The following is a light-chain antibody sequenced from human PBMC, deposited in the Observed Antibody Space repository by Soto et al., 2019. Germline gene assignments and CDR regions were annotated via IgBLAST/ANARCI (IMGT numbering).Light chain of an antibody. CDR3: QQYGGSPWT. Sequence: IALTQSPGTLSLSPGERATLSCRASQSVSSSYLAWYQQKPGQAPRLLIYGASSRATGIPDRFSGSGSGTDFTLTVSGLEPEDFAVYYCQQYGGSPWTFGQGTKVEIK. V-gene: IGKV3-20*01. CDR2: GAS. CDR1: QSVSSSY. J-gene: IGKJ1*01.